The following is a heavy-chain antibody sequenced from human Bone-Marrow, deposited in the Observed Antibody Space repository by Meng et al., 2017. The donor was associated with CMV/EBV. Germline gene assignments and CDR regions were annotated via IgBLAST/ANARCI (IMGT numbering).Heavy chain of an antibody. Sequence: SETLSLTCTVSGGSVSSGSYYWSWIRQPPGKRLEWIGYIYYSGSTNYNPSLKSRVTISVDTSKNQFSLKLSSVTAADTAVYYCARGLDCTNGVCYPLFDYWGQGTLVTVSS. D-gene: IGHD2-8*01. V-gene: IGHV4-61*01. CDR1: GGSVSSGSYY. J-gene: IGHJ4*02. CDR2: IYYSGST. CDR3: ARGLDCTNGVCYPLFDY.